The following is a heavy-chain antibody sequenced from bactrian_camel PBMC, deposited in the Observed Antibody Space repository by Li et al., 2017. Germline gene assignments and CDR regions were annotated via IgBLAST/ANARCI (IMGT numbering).Heavy chain of an antibody. J-gene: IGHJ4*01. CDR2: IDNDSST. CDR3: AAKLPFECHVDSSGFDFDN. V-gene: IGHV3S6*01. D-gene: IGHD5*01. CDR1: KYTSSHPC. Sequence: HVQLVESGGGSVQAGGSLRLSCTASKYTSSHPCMAWFRQAPGKGREGIAVIDNDSSTEYAASVKGRFTISKDNALNTLYLQMNSLKHEDTAMYYCAAKLPFECHVDSSGFDFDNWGQGTQVTVS.